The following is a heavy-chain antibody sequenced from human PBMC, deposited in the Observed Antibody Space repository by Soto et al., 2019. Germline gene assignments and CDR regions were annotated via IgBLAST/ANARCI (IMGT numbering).Heavy chain of an antibody. CDR2: ISTYNSRT. J-gene: IGHJ6*02. D-gene: IGHD2-2*02. V-gene: IGHV1-18*04. CDR3: ARARYCASPSCYKHYYYGMDT. CDR1: GYTFTSHG. Sequence: QDQLVQSGAEVKKPGASVKISCEASGYTFTSHGISWVRQAPGQGLEWLGWISTYNSRTHYAQKVQGRVTMTTDTSTSTAYLDRRSLTFDATAVYYCARARYCASPSCYKHYYYGMDTWGQGTTVTVSS.